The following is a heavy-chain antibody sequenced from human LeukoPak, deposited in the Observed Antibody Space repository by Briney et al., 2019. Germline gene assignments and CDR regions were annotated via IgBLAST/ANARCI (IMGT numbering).Heavy chain of an antibody. J-gene: IGHJ3*01. CDR1: GFTFTSYW. CDR3: ARVRRVEAYDGFDF. D-gene: IGHD3-10*01. V-gene: IGHV3-7*04. Sequence: GGSLRLSCAASGFTFTSYWMNWVRQAPGKGLEGVANIKHDGSEKYYVDSVKGRFTISRDNAKNSLYLQMNSLRAEDTAVYYCARVRRVEAYDGFDFWGQGTMVTVSS. CDR2: IKHDGSEK.